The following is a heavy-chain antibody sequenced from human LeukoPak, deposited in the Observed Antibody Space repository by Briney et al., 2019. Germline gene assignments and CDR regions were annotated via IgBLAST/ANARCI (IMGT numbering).Heavy chain of an antibody. V-gene: IGHV3-74*01. D-gene: IGHD6-13*01. CDR2: INSDGSST. CDR3: ARDPAAENWFDP. J-gene: IGHJ5*02. Sequence: GGSLRLSCAASGFTFSNYWMHWVRQAPGKGLVWVSRINSDGSSTSYADSVKGRFTISRDNAKNTLYLQMNSLRAEDTAVYYCARDPAAENWFDPWGQGTLVTVSS. CDR1: GFTFSNYW.